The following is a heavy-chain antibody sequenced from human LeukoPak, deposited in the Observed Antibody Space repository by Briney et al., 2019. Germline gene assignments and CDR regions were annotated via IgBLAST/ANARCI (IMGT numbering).Heavy chain of an antibody. CDR3: ARGSLDY. J-gene: IGHJ4*02. CDR1: GGSFSGYY. V-gene: IGHV4-34*01. CDR2: INHSGST. Sequence: SETLSLTCAVYGGSFSGYYWSWIRQPPGKGLEWIGEINHSGSTNYNPSLKSRVTISVDTSKNQFSLKLSSMTAADTAVYYCARGSLDYWGQGTLVTVSS.